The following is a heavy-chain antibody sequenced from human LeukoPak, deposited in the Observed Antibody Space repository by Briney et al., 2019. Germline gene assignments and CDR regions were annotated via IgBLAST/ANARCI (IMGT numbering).Heavy chain of an antibody. CDR1: GFRFSSYW. J-gene: IGHJ4*02. CDR2: INQDGSEK. V-gene: IGHV3-7*01. Sequence: PGGSLRLSCAASGFRFSSYWMSWVRHAPGKGLEWVANINQDGSEKYYVDSVKGRFTISRDNAKNSLYLQMNSLRAEDTAVYFCARDGHPLDYWGQGTLVTVSS. CDR3: ARDGHPLDY.